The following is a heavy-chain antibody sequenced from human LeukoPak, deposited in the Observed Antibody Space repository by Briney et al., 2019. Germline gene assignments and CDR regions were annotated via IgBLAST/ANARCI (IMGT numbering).Heavy chain of an antibody. CDR3: ATEADTAMALPKN. D-gene: IGHD5-18*01. CDR2: IKSKTDGGTA. V-gene: IGHV3-15*01. CDR1: GFTFNNAW. J-gene: IGHJ4*02. Sequence: GGSLRLSCAASGFTFNNAWMSWVRLAPGKGLEWVGRIKSKTDGGTADYAAPVKGRFTISRDDSKNMVFLQMNSLKIADTALYFCATEADTAMALPKNWGQGTLVTVSS.